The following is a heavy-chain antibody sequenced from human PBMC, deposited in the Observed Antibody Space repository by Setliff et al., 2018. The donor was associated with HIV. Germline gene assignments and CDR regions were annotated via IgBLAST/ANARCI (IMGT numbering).Heavy chain of an antibody. D-gene: IGHD6-19*01. J-gene: IGHJ4*02. CDR3: ASGREAVAGALHFDY. CDR2: IYYSGST. CDR1: GGSIINYF. V-gene: IGHV4-59*08. Sequence: SETLSLTCSVTGGSIINYFWGWIRMPPGKGLEWIGYIYYSGSTDYNPSLKSQVTISVDTSKNQFSLKLNSVTAADTAVYYCASGREAVAGALHFDYWGQGPLVTVSS.